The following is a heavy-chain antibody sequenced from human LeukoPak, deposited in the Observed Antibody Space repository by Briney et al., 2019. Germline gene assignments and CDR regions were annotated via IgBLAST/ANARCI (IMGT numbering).Heavy chain of an antibody. V-gene: IGHV3-23*01. CDR2: ADGSGAAT. J-gene: IGHJ4*02. D-gene: IGHD2-8*01. CDR3: AKDRPNGFDY. Sequence: GGSLRLSCTASGFTLRNYAMSWVRQAPGKGLVWISAADGSGAATYYADSVRGRFTVSRDNSKNTLCLQMNSLRDDDTAVYFCAKDRPNGFDYWGRGTRVTVSS. CDR1: GFTLRNYA.